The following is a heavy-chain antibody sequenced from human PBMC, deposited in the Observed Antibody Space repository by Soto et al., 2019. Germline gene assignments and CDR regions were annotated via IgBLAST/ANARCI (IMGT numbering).Heavy chain of an antibody. Sequence: GASVKVSCKASGYTFTSYYMHWVRQAPGQGLEWMGIINPSGGSTSYAQKFQGRVTMTRDTSTSTVYMELSSLRSEDTAVYYCARDPPNYYGDYPNINWFDPWGQGTLVTVSS. D-gene: IGHD4-17*01. V-gene: IGHV1-46*01. CDR1: GYTFTSYY. CDR2: INPSGGST. CDR3: ARDPPNYYGDYPNINWFDP. J-gene: IGHJ5*02.